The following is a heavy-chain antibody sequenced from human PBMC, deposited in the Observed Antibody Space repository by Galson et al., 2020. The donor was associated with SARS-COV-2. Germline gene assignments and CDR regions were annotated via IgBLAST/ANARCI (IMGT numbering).Heavy chain of an antibody. CDR1: GFTFDDYA. V-gene: IGHV3-9*01. Sequence: GGSLRLSCAASGFTFDDYAMHWVRQAPGKGLEWVSGISWNSGSIGYADSVKGRFTISRDNAKNSLYLQMNSLRAEDTALYYCALLPAAIEVAFDIWGQGTMVTVSS. CDR3: ALLPAAIEVAFDI. CDR2: ISWNSGSI. J-gene: IGHJ3*02. D-gene: IGHD2-2*02.